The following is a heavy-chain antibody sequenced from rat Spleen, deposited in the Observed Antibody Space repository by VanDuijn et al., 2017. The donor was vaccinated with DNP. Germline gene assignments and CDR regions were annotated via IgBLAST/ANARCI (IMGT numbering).Heavy chain of an antibody. CDR1: GFTFNYYW. J-gene: IGHJ3*01. CDR3: ATSTGAY. Sequence: EVQLTESGGDLVQPGGSLTLSCVASGFTFNYYWMFWIRQAPKKGLEWVASISTGGGNTYYRDSVKGRFTISRDNAKNTQYLQMDSLRSEDTATYYCATSTGAYWGQGTLVTVSS. D-gene: IGHD1-2*01. CDR2: ISTGGGNT. V-gene: IGHV5S13*01.